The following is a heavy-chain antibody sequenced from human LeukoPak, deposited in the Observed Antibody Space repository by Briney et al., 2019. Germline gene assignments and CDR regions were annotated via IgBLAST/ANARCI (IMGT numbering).Heavy chain of an antibody. CDR2: INSDGVST. Sequence: GGSLRLSCTASGFTFSSYWMHWVRQAPGKGLVWVSRINSDGVSTSYADSVKGRFTISRDNDKNTLYLQMNSLRAEDTAVYYCARMSQGMAPYYFDDWGEGTLVTVSS. CDR3: ARMSQGMAPYYFDD. CDR1: GFTFSSYW. J-gene: IGHJ4*02. V-gene: IGHV3-74*01. D-gene: IGHD5-24*01.